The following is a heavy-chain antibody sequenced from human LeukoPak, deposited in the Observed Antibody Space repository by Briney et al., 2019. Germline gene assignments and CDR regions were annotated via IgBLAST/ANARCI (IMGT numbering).Heavy chain of an antibody. V-gene: IGHV4-39*07. J-gene: IGHJ4*02. Sequence: ASETLSLTCTVSGGSISSSSYYWGWIRQPPGKGLEWIGSIYYSGSTYYNPSLKSRVTISVDTSKNQFSLKLSSVTAADTAVYYCARVTGYMVEDYFDYWGQGTLVTVSS. CDR1: GGSISSSSYY. CDR2: IYYSGST. D-gene: IGHD5-12*01. CDR3: ARVTGYMVEDYFDY.